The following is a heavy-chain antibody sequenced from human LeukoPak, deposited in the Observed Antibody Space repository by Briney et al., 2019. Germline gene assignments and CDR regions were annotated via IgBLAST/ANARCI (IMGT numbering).Heavy chain of an antibody. CDR2: IYHSGST. Sequence: PSQTLSLTCTVSGGSISSGGYYWSWIRQPPGKGLEWIGYIYHSGSTYYNPSLKSRVTISVDRSKNQFSLKLSSVTAADTAVYYCATGYVGGYCSGGSCSEEDYYGMDVWGQGTTVTVSS. CDR1: GGSISSGGYY. D-gene: IGHD2-15*01. V-gene: IGHV4-30-2*02. J-gene: IGHJ6*02. CDR3: ATGYVGGYCSGGSCSEEDYYGMDV.